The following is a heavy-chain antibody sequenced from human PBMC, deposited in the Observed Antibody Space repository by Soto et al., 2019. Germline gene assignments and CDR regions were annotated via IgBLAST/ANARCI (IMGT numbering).Heavy chain of an antibody. J-gene: IGHJ6*02. CDR2: IYYSGST. Sequence: SETLSLTCSGSGGSISRYYWSWIRQPPGKGMEWIGYIYYSGSTYYNLSLKSRVTMSVDTSKNQLSLKISSVTAADTSVYYCARIVVIPAAPDYYNYYGVDVWGQGTTVTVSS. CDR3: ARIVVIPAAPDYYNYYGVDV. D-gene: IGHD2-2*01. CDR1: GGSISRYY. V-gene: IGHV4-59*04.